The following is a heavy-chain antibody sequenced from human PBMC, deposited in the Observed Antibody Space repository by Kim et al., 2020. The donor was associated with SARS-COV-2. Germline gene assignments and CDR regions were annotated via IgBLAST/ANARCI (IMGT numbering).Heavy chain of an antibody. V-gene: IGHV4-59*01. CDR3: ARWTYGSGRGNWFDP. D-gene: IGHD3-10*01. J-gene: IGHJ5*02. Sequence: PPLKGRVTITVDTSKKQYSLKLTSVTAADTAVYYCARWTYGSGRGNWFDPWGQGTLVTVSS.